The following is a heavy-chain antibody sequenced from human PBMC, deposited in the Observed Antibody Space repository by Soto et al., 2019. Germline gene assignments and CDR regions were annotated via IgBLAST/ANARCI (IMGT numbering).Heavy chain of an antibody. CDR2: INHSGST. Sequence: SETLSITCAVYGGSFSGYYWSWIRQPPGKGLEWIGEINHSGSTNYNPSLKSRVTISVDTSKNQFSLKLSSVTAADTAVYYCARAGAAALDYWGQGTLVTVSS. CDR1: GGSFSGYY. J-gene: IGHJ4*02. D-gene: IGHD6-6*01. V-gene: IGHV4-34*01. CDR3: ARAGAAALDY.